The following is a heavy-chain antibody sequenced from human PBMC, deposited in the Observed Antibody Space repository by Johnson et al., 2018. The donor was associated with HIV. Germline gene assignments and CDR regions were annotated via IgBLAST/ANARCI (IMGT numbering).Heavy chain of an antibody. D-gene: IGHD4-23*01. CDR2: IRYDGSYK. Sequence: VRLVESGGGVVQPGGSLRLSCAASGFTFSTYGMYWVRQAPGKGLEWVAFIRYDGSYKYYADSVKGRFTISRDNSKNTLYLQMNNLRAEDTALYYCARVSDDYGGNPAAWGAFDVWGQGTMVTVSS. CDR1: GFTFSTYG. J-gene: IGHJ3*01. V-gene: IGHV3-30*02. CDR3: ARVSDDYGGNPAAWGAFDV.